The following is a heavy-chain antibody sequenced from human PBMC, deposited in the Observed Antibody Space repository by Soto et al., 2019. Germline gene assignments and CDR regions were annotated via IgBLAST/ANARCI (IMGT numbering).Heavy chain of an antibody. CDR2: IYSKADGGAK. Sequence: EVQLVESGGGFVKPGESLRLSCAGTGFTFSNAWMNWVRQAPGKGLEWVGRIYSKADGGAKDYTAPVKGRFTISRDDSKNTVHLQMNGLETEDTAVYYCSTGRYFDYWGQGTLVTVSP. V-gene: IGHV3-15*07. J-gene: IGHJ4*02. CDR3: STGRYFDY. CDR1: GFTFSNAW.